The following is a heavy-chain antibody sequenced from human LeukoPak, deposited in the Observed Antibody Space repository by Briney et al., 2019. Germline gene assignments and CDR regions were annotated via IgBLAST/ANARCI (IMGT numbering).Heavy chain of an antibody. J-gene: IGHJ6*03. CDR1: GYSISSGYY. CDR2: IYHSGST. Sequence: PSETLSLTCTVSGYSISSGYYWGWIRQPPGEGLEWIGSIYHSGSTYYNPSLKSRVTISVDTSKNQFSLKLSSVTAADTAVYYCARVGGYNWTHDDYYYYYYMDVWGKGTTVTVSS. V-gene: IGHV4-38-2*02. CDR3: ARVGGYNWTHDDYYYYYYMDV. D-gene: IGHD1-1*01.